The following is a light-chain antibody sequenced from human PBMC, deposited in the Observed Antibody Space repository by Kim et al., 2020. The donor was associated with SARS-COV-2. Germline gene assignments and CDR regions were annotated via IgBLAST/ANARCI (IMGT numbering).Light chain of an antibody. CDR2: KNN. Sequence: GQRVTISCSGSSSNIGSNYVYWFQQLPGTAPALLIYKNNQRPSGVPDRFSGSKSGTSASLAISGLRSEDEADYYCAAWDDSLNVVFGGGTKVTVL. CDR1: SSNIGSNY. V-gene: IGLV1-47*01. CDR3: AAWDDSLNVV. J-gene: IGLJ2*01.